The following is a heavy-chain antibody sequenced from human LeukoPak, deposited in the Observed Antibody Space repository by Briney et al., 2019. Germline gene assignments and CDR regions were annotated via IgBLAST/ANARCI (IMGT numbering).Heavy chain of an antibody. CDR3: ARGQITGTYYFDY. D-gene: IGHD1-20*01. CDR1: GGSFSGYY. Sequence: SETLSLTCAVYGGSFSGYYWSWIRQPPGKGLEWIGEINHSGSTNYNPSLKSRVTISVDTSKNQFSLKLSSVTAADTAVYYCARGQITGTYYFDYWGQGTLVTVSS. J-gene: IGHJ4*02. V-gene: IGHV4-34*01. CDR2: INHSGST.